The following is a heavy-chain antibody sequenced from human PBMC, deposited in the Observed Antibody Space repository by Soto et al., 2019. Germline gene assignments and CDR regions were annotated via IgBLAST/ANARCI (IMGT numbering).Heavy chain of an antibody. J-gene: IGHJ5*02. CDR1: GFTFSSHD. CDR2: IDSAGDT. V-gene: IGHV3-13*01. Sequence: EVQLVESGGDLVQPGGSLRLSCAASGFTFSSHDMHWVREVTGKGLEWVSGIDSAGDTYYTGSVKGRFTISRENAKNSLHLQMNSLTGGDTAVYYCARGGVRGVRWNWFDTWGQGTLVTVSS. D-gene: IGHD3-10*01. CDR3: ARGGVRGVRWNWFDT.